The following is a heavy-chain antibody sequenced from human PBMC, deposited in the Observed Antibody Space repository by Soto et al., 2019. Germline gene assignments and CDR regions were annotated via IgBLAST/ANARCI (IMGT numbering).Heavy chain of an antibody. CDR2: INYSGSNI. CDR3: ESEALCGADCYFFEY. J-gene: IGHJ4*02. Sequence: GSLRLSCAGSGFTFRNSEMFWVRQAPGKGLEWVSKINYSGSNIYYSKSVKGRFTISRDNAKNSLYLQMNSLTDEDTAIYFCESEALCGADCYFFEYWGPGTLVTVYS. CDR1: GFTFRNSE. D-gene: IGHD2-21*02. V-gene: IGHV3-48*03.